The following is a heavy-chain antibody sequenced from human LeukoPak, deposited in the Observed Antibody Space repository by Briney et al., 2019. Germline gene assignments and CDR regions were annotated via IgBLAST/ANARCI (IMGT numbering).Heavy chain of an antibody. Sequence: PGGSLRLSCAASGFTVSSNYMSWVRQPPGKGLEWIGSIDYSGSTYYNPSLKSRVTISVDTSKNQFSLKLSSVTAADTAVYFCARPHGCSGTSCKGNYWGQGTLVTVSS. CDR1: GFTVSSNY. CDR3: ARPHGCSGTSCKGNY. D-gene: IGHD2-2*01. CDR2: IDYSGST. J-gene: IGHJ4*02. V-gene: IGHV4-39*01.